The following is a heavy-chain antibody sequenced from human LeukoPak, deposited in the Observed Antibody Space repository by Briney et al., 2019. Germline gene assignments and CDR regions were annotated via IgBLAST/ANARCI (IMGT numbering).Heavy chain of an antibody. Sequence: SETLSLTCTVSGGSISSYYWSWLRQPAGKGLEWLGRIYTSGSTNYNPSLKSRVTMSVDTSKNQFSLKLSSVTAADTAVYYCAREVPHYYDSSGYYHYFDYWGQGTLVTVSS. CDR1: GGSISSYY. CDR2: IYTSGST. D-gene: IGHD3-22*01. CDR3: AREVPHYYDSSGYYHYFDY. J-gene: IGHJ4*02. V-gene: IGHV4-4*07.